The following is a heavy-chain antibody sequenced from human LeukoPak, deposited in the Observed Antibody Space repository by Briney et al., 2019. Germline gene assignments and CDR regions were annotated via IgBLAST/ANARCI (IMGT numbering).Heavy chain of an antibody. CDR3: ARVRDYCSSTSCYALDY. V-gene: IGHV4-59*01. D-gene: IGHD2-2*01. J-gene: IGHJ4*02. CDR2: IYYSGST. Sequence: SETLSLTCTVSGGSISSYYWSWIRQPPGKGLEWIGYIYYSGSTNYNPSLKSRVTISVDTSKKQFSLKLRSVTAADTAVYYCARVRDYCSSTSCYALDYWGQGTLVTVSS. CDR1: GGSISSYY.